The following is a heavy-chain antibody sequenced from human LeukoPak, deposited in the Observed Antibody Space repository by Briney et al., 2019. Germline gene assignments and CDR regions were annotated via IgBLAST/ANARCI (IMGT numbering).Heavy chain of an antibody. J-gene: IGHJ4*02. V-gene: IGHV3-9*01. Sequence: GGSLRLSCAASGFIFDDYAMHWVRQAPGKGLEWVSGISWNSGSIGYADSVKGRFTISRDNAKNSLYLQMNSLRAEDTALYYCAKDIFTGIAAAGAIDYWRQGTLVTVSS. CDR1: GFIFDDYA. CDR3: AKDIFTGIAAAGAIDY. D-gene: IGHD6-13*01. CDR2: ISWNSGSI.